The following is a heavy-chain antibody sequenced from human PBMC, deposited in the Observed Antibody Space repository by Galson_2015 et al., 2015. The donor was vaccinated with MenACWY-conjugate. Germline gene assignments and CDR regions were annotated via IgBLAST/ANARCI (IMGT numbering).Heavy chain of an antibody. V-gene: IGHV3-23*01. D-gene: IGHD3-10*01. CDR1: GFTFSSYA. J-gene: IGHJ4*02. Sequence: SLRLSCAASGFTFSSYAMSWVRQAPGKGLEWVSTISGSGASTYYADSVKGRFTISRDNSKNTLLLQMNSLRAEDTAVYYCAKGPRFGELSPLDYWGQGTLVTDSS. CDR2: ISGSGAST. CDR3: AKGPRFGELSPLDY.